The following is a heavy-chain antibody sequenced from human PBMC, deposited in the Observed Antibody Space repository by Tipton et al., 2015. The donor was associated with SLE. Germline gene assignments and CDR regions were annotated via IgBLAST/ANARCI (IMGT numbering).Heavy chain of an antibody. J-gene: IGHJ5*02. CDR2: IYYSGST. D-gene: IGHD1-20*01. Sequence: TLSLTCTVSGGSISSHYWSWIRQPPGKGLEWIGYIYYSGSTNYNPSLKRRVTISVDTSKNQFSLKLSSVTAADTAVYYCALSDNWNDVENWLDPWGQGTLVTVPS. CDR3: ALSDNWNDVENWLDP. CDR1: GGSISSHY. V-gene: IGHV4-59*11.